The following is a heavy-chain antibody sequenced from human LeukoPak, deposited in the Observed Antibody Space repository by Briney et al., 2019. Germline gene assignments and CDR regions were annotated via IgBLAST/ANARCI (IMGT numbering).Heavy chain of an antibody. CDR1: GYTFTGYY. CDR3: ARAGRVSYGPFYDY. J-gene: IGHJ4*02. V-gene: IGHV1-2*02. CDR2: INPNSGGT. D-gene: IGHD5-18*01. Sequence: ASVKVSCKASGYTFTGYYMHWVRHAPGQGLEWMGWINPNSGGTNYAQKFQGRVTMTRDTSISTAYMELSRLRSDDKAVYYCARAGRVSYGPFYDYWGQGTLVTVSS.